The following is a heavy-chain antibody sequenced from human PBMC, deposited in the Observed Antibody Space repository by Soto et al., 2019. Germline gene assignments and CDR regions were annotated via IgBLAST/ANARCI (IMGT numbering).Heavy chain of an antibody. CDR2: IDSSGSIT. CDR1: GFTFYTYS. CDR3: ARDQSRYSGYPFDY. D-gene: IGHD6-25*01. Sequence: EVQLVESGGGLVQPGGSLRLSCAASGFTFYTYSMNWVRQAPGKGLEWISYIDSSGSITYYADSVKGRFTLSRDNAKNSLYLKMSSLRAEDTAVYYCARDQSRYSGYPFDYWGQGKMVTVSS. J-gene: IGHJ4*02. V-gene: IGHV3-48*01.